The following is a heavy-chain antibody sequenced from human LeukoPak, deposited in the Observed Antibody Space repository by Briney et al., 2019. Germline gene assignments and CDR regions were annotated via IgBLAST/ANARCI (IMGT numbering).Heavy chain of an antibody. CDR2: INPNSGGT. CDR3: ARDGSYCSGGSCYESTYYYGMDV. Sequence: GASVKVSCKASGYTFTGYYMHWVRQAPGQGLEWMGWINPNSGGTNYAQKFQGRVTMTRDTSISTAYMELSRLRSDDTAVYYCARDGSYCSGGSCYESTYYYGMDVWGQGTTVTVSS. CDR1: GYTFTGYY. J-gene: IGHJ6*02. V-gene: IGHV1-2*02. D-gene: IGHD2-15*01.